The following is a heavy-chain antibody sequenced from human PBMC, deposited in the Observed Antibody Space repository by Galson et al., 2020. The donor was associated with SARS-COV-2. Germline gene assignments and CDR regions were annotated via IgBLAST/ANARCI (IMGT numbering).Heavy chain of an antibody. J-gene: IGHJ4*02. V-gene: IGHV4-39*07. CDR1: GGSISSSSYY. D-gene: IGHD3-10*01. CDR2: IYYSGST. CDR3: ARGKGNGYYGSKPSFDY. Sequence: SETLSLTCTVSGGSISSSSYYWGWIRQPPGKGLAWIGSIYYSGSTYYNPSLKSRVTISVDTSKNQFSLKLSFVTAADTAVYYCARGKGNGYYGSKPSFDYWGQGTLVTVSS.